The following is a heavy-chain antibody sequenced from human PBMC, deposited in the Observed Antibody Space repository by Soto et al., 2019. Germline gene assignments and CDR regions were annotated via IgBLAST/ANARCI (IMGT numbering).Heavy chain of an antibody. CDR1: GGSISSSSYY. CDR2: IYYSGST. V-gene: IGHV4-39*01. D-gene: IGHD3-22*01. CDR3: ARGVEMIVVANEAFDI. Sequence: QLQLQESGPGLVKPSETLSLTCTVSGGSISSSSYYWGWIRQPPGKGLEWIGSIYYSGSTYYNPSLKRRVTIPVDTSKNQFSLKLSSVTAADTAVYYCARGVEMIVVANEAFDIWGQGTMVTVSS. J-gene: IGHJ3*02.